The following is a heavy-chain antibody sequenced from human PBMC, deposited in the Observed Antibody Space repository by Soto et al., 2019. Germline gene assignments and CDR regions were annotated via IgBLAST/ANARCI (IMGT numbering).Heavy chain of an antibody. CDR1: GFMFSSHW. J-gene: IGHJ5*02. V-gene: IGHV3-7*01. CDR3: ARHSRSAAIFFP. D-gene: IGHD3-22*01. CDR2: INHHGGET. Sequence: LRLSCEVSGFMFSSHWVAWVRQAPGRGLEWVANINHHGGETYYGDSVKGRFTISRDNTKKSLYLQMNSLRAEDTAVYYCARHSRSAAIFFPWGQGTQVTVSS.